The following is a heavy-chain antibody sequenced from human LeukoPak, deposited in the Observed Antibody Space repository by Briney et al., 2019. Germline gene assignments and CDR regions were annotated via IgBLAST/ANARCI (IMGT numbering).Heavy chain of an antibody. CDR1: GFKFGDYA. V-gene: IGHV3-9*01. Sequence: GGPLSLSCAASGFKFGDYAMHWVRHAPGKGLEWVSRISWNSGIIAYADSVKGRFTISRDNAKNSLYLQMNSLRVDDTAFYYCAKAWFGDLLDTWGQGTLVTVSS. CDR3: AKAWFGDLLDT. CDR2: ISWNSGII. J-gene: IGHJ5*02. D-gene: IGHD3-10*01.